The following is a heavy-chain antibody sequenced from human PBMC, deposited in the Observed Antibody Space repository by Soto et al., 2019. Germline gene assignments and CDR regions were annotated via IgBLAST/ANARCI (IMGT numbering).Heavy chain of an antibody. CDR2: ISYDGSNK. CDR3: AKVLLRYFDWLLTTYYFDY. V-gene: IGHV3-30*18. CDR1: GFTFSSYV. D-gene: IGHD3-9*01. Sequence: GGSLRLSCAASGFTFSSYVMHWVRQAPGKGLEWVAVISYDGSNKYYADSVKGRFTISRDNSKNTLYLQMNSLRAEDTAVYYCAKVLLRYFDWLLTTYYFDYWGQGTLVTVSS. J-gene: IGHJ4*02.